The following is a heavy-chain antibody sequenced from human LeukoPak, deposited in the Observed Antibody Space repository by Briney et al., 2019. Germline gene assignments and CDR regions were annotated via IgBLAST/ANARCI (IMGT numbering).Heavy chain of an antibody. CDR2: ISAYNGNT. V-gene: IGHV1-18*01. J-gene: IGHJ4*02. CDR3: ARGVLGYCSSTSCYMVDY. Sequence: WASVKVSCKASGYTFTSYGISWVRQAPGQGLEWMGWISAYNGNTNYAQKLQGRVTMTTDTSTSTAYMELRSLRSDDTAVYYCARGVLGYCSSTSCYMVDYWGQGTLVTVSS. CDR1: GYTFTSYG. D-gene: IGHD2-2*02.